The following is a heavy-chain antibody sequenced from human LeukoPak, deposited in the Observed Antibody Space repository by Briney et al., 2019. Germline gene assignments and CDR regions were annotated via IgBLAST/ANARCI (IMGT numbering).Heavy chain of an antibody. CDR2: IYHSGST. Sequence: SETLSLTCAVSGGSISSGGYSWSWIRQPPGKGLEWIGYIYHSGSTYYNPSLKSRVTISVDRSKNQSSLKLSSVTAADTAVYYCARESAAGSLSNWGQGTLVTVSS. CDR3: ARESAAGSLSN. CDR1: GGSISSGGYS. D-gene: IGHD2-15*01. V-gene: IGHV4-30-2*01. J-gene: IGHJ4*02.